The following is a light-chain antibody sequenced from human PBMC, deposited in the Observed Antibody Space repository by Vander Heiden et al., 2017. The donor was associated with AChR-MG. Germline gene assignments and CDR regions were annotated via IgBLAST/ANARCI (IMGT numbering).Light chain of an antibody. V-gene: IGKV3-15*01. Sequence: EIVMTQSPAILSVSPGERATLSCRASQNVSSNFACYQQKPGQDPRLLIYGASTRATGIPARFSGSGSGTEFTLTISSLQSEDFAVYYCQQYNNWPPLTFGGGTKVEIK. CDR2: GAS. CDR1: QNVSSN. CDR3: QQYNNWPPLT. J-gene: IGKJ4*01.